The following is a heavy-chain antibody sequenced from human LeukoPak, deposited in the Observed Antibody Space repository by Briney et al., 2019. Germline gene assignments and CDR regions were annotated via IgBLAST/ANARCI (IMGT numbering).Heavy chain of an antibody. CDR1: GYSISSSSYY. J-gene: IGHJ4*02. Sequence: SETLSLTCTVSGYSISSSSYYWGWIRQPPGKGLEWIGSIYYSGSTYYNPSLKSRVTISVDTSKNQFSLKLSSVTAADTAVYYCASMKGAAFAYWGQGTLVTVSS. CDR2: IYYSGST. V-gene: IGHV4-39*01. CDR3: ASMKGAAFAY. D-gene: IGHD4/OR15-4a*01.